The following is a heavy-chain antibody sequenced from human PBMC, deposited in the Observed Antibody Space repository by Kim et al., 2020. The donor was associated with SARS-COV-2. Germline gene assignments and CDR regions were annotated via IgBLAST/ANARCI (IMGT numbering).Heavy chain of an antibody. CDR1: GYTLTELS. CDR2: FDPEDGET. CDR3: ATVGYSYGLYYFDY. Sequence: ASVKVSCKVSGYTLTELSMHWVRQAPGKGLEWMGGFDPEDGETIYAQKFQGRVTMTEDTSTDTAYMELSSLRSEDTAVYYCATVGYSYGLYYFDYWGQGTLVTVSS. D-gene: IGHD5-18*01. V-gene: IGHV1-24*01. J-gene: IGHJ4*02.